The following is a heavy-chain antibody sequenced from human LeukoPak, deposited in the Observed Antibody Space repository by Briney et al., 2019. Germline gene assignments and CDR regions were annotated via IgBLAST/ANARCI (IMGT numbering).Heavy chain of an antibody. Sequence: GGSLRLSCAASGFTFSSYSMNWVRQAPGKGLEWVSSISSSSGYIYYADSVKGRFTISRDNAKNSLYLQMDSLRGEDTAVYYCARDIEQPVLDYWGQGTLVTVSS. CDR3: ARDIEQPVLDY. CDR2: ISSSSGYI. D-gene: IGHD6-6*01. CDR1: GFTFSSYS. V-gene: IGHV3-21*06. J-gene: IGHJ4*02.